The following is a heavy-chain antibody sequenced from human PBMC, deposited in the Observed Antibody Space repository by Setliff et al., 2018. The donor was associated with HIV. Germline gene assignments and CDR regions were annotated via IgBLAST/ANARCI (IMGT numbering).Heavy chain of an antibody. J-gene: IGHJ2*01. V-gene: IGHV4-31*03. CDR3: ASRITMISKAYWYFDL. CDR2: IYYSGST. D-gene: IGHD3-22*01. Sequence: SETLSLTCTVSGGSISSGGYYWSWIRQHPGKGLEWIGYIYYSGSTYYNPSLKSRVTISGDTSKNQFSLKLSSVTAADTAVYYCASRITMISKAYWYFDLWGRGTLVTAPQ. CDR1: GGSISSGGYY.